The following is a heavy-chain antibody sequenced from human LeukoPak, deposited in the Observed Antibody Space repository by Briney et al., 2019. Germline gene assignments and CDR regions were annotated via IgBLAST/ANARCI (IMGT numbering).Heavy chain of an antibody. Sequence: GESPHISCKGSGYSFSTYWIAWVRQMPGKGLEWMGIIYPGDSDTRYSPSFQGQVTISADTSVSSAYLQWSSLKASDTAMYYCARPNITSYYDSRGDDAFDVCGQGSTVSVSS. J-gene: IGHJ3*01. D-gene: IGHD3-22*01. V-gene: IGHV5-51*01. CDR3: ARPNITSYYDSRGDDAFDV. CDR2: IYPGDSDT. CDR1: GYSFSTYW.